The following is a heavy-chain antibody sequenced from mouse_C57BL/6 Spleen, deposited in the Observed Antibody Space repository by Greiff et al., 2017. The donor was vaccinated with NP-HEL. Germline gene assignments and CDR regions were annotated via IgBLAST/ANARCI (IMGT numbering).Heavy chain of an antibody. CDR1: GFNIKDYY. Sequence: EVQLQQSGAELVKPGASVKLSCTASGFNIKDYYMNWVKQRTEQGLEWIGRIDPEDGETKYDPKFKGKATLTADTSSNTAYLQLRSLTSEDTAVYFCASSHYYCSSWYYFDYWGQGTTLTVSS. J-gene: IGHJ2*01. D-gene: IGHD1-1*01. CDR3: ASSHYYCSSWYYFDY. CDR2: IDPEDGET. V-gene: IGHV14-2*01.